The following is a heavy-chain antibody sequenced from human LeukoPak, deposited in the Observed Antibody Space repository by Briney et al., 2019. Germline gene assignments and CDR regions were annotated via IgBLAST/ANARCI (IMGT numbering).Heavy chain of an antibody. CDR2: IYPGDSDT. CDR1: GYSFTSYW. V-gene: IGHV5-51*01. Sequence: GESLKISCKGSGYSFTSYWIGWVRQMPGKGLEWMGIIYPGDSDTRYSLSFQGQVTISADKSISTAYLQWSSLKASDTAMYYCARGVEQWLGLKGGYYYGMDVWGQGTTVTVSS. J-gene: IGHJ6*02. CDR3: ARGVEQWLGLKGGYYYGMDV. D-gene: IGHD6-19*01.